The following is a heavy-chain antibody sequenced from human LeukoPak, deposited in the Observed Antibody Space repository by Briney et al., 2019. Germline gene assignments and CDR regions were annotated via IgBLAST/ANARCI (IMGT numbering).Heavy chain of an antibody. Sequence: GGSLRLSCAASGFTFGDYGLHWVRQAPGKGLEWVTFIKYDGSKKYYVDSVKGRFTFSRDNSKNMLYLQMNSLRAEDTAVYYCAREQVVVVPAAGFDPWGQGTLVTVSS. D-gene: IGHD2-2*01. CDR1: GFTFGDYG. V-gene: IGHV3-33*05. CDR3: AREQVVVVPAAGFDP. J-gene: IGHJ5*02. CDR2: IKYDGSKK.